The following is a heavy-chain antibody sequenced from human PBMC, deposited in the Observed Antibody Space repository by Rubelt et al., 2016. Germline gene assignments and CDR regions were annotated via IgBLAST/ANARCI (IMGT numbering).Heavy chain of an antibody. D-gene: IGHD1-7*01. CDR3: ARDPRAGTTSFDY. J-gene: IGHJ4*02. V-gene: IGHV4-39*07. CDR1: GGSISRSSYY. CDR2: IYYSGST. Sequence: QLQLQESGPGLVKPSETLSLTCTVSGGSISRSSYYWGWIRQPPGKGLAWIGSIYYSGSTYYNPSLKSRVTISVDTSKNQFSLKLSSVTAADTAVYYCARDPRAGTTSFDYWGQGTLVTVSS.